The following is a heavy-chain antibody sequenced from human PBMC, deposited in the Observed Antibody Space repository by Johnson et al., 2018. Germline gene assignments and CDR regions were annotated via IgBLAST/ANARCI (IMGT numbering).Heavy chain of an antibody. CDR1: GFTFSSYD. CDR2: IGTAGDT. CDR3: ASHTHCSGGSCYSGTAFDI. V-gene: IGHV3-13*01. Sequence: VQLVQSGGGLVKPGGSXRLSCAASGFTFSSYDMHWVRQATGKGLEWVSAIGTAGDTYYPGSVKGRFTISRENAKNSLYLQMNSLRDEDTAVYYCASHTHCSGGSCYSGTAFDIWGQGTMVTVSS. D-gene: IGHD2-15*01. J-gene: IGHJ3*02.